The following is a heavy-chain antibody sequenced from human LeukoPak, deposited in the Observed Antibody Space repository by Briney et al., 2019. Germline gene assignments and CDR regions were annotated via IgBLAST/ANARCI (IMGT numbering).Heavy chain of an antibody. CDR2: MSYDGRHI. CDR3: ARGYCRGGSCYNWGAFDI. J-gene: IGHJ3*02. D-gene: IGHD2-15*01. Sequence: PGGSLRLSCAASEFTLSIHAMHWVRQAPGKGLEWVALMSYDGRHIYYADSVKGRFTISRDNSKNTLYLQMNSLRAEDTAVYYCARGYCRGGSCYNWGAFDIWGQGTMVTVSS. V-gene: IGHV3-30*04. CDR1: EFTLSIHA.